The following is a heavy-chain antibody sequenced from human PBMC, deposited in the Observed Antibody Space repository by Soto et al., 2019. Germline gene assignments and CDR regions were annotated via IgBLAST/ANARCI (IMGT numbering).Heavy chain of an antibody. CDR3: ARGLTGTLWFDP. Sequence: GSLRLSCAASGFTFSSYSMSWVRQAPGKGLEGVSAISGSGGSTYYADSVKGRFTISRDNSKNTLYLQMNSLRAEDTAVYYCARGLTGTLWFDPWGQGTLVTVSS. CDR2: ISGSGGST. D-gene: IGHD1-7*01. J-gene: IGHJ5*02. V-gene: IGHV3-23*01. CDR1: GFTFSSYS.